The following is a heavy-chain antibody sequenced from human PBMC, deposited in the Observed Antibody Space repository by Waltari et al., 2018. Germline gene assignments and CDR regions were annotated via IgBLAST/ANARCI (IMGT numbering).Heavy chain of an antibody. J-gene: IGHJ1*01. D-gene: IGHD6-13*01. CDR2: ISWNSGRI. CDR3: IKDSRLAIVAPGSHFQY. V-gene: IGHV3-9*01. CDR1: GFTFDDYA. Sequence: EVQLVESGGGLVQPGRSLRLSCAASGFTFDDYALHWVRQAPGKGLEWVSGISWNSGRIGYADAVKGRFTISRDNAKNSLYLQMNSLRAEDTALYYCIKDSRLAIVAPGSHFQYWGQGTLVTVSS.